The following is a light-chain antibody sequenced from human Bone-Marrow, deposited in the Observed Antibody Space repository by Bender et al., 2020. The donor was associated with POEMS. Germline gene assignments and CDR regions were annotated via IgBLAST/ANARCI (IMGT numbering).Light chain of an antibody. Sequence: LVVIQSPSASASLGASVRLTCTLTGGHSTNDIAWHQQQPGKGPRYLMIVNSDGSHIKGNGIPDRFSGSRSGAERYLTISSLQSEDEADYYCQAWVSGVQVFGGGTRLTVL. CDR2: VNSDGSH. V-gene: IGLV4-69*01. J-gene: IGLJ3*02. CDR3: QAWVSGVQV. CDR1: GGHSTND.